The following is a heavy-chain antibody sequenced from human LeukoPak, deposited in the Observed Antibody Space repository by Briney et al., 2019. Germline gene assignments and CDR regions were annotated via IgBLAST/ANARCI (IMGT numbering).Heavy chain of an antibody. V-gene: IGHV3-21*01. D-gene: IGHD3-3*01. CDR1: GFTFSSYS. Sequence: GGSLRLSCAASGFTFSSYSMNWVRQAPGKGLEWVSSISSSSSYIYYADSVKGRFTISRDNAKNSLYLQMNSLRAEDTAVYYCARWSTWSGLHYYYYMDIWGKGTTVTVSS. CDR2: ISSSSSYI. J-gene: IGHJ6*03. CDR3: ARWSTWSGLHYYYYMDI.